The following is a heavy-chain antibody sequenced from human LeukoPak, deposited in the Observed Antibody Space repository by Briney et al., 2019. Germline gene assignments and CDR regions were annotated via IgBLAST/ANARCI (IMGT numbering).Heavy chain of an antibody. J-gene: IGHJ6*02. CDR2: ISAYNGIT. CDR1: GYTFTSYG. V-gene: IGHV1-18*01. CDR3: GRMRQNYYDSSGYSRYYGMDV. D-gene: IGHD3-22*01. Sequence: ASVKVSCKASGYTFTSYGITWVRQAPGQGLEWMGWISAYNGITNYAQKLQGRVTMTTDTSTSTAYMELSSLRSEDTAVYYCGRMRQNYYDSSGYSRYYGMDVWGQGTTVTVSS.